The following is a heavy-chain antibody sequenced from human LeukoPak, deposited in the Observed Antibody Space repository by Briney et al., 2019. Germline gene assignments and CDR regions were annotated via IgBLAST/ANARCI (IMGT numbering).Heavy chain of an antibody. CDR1: GYTFTNYG. J-gene: IGHJ3*02. Sequence: ASVKVSCKASGYTFTNYGISWVRQAPGQGLEWMGWTSGYNGNKNYKQKLQGRVTVTTDTSTNTAYMELRSLRSDDTAVYYCARGGYSSSSDAFDIWGQGTMVTVSS. V-gene: IGHV1-18*01. D-gene: IGHD6-6*01. CDR3: ARGGYSSSSDAFDI. CDR2: TSGYNGNK.